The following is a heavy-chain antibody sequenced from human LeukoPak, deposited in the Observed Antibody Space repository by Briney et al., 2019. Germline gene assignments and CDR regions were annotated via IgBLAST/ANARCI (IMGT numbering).Heavy chain of an antibody. CDR3: AREGVVVTTGYYYYMDV. D-gene: IGHD2-15*01. CDR2: ISSSSSYI. J-gene: IGHJ6*03. CDR1: GFTFSSYS. Sequence: GGSLRLSCAASGFTFSSYSMNWVRQAPGKGLEWVSSISSSSSYIYYADSVNGRFTISRDNAKNSLYLQMNSLRAEDTAVYYCAREGVVVTTGYYYYMDVWGKGTTVTVSS. V-gene: IGHV3-21*01.